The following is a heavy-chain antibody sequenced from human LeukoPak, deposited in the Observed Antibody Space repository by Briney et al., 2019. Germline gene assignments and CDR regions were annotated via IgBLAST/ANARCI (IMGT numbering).Heavy chain of an antibody. J-gene: IGHJ4*02. V-gene: IGHV1-2*02. CDR1: GYTFNDYF. CDR3: ATLRENSYGYY. Sequence: ASVKVSCKASGYTFNDYFMHWVRQAPGQGLEWMGWINPSSGATNSAQKFQGRVTMTRDTSISTAYMELRSLRSDDTAVYYCATLRENSYGYYWGQGTLVTVSS. D-gene: IGHD5-18*01. CDR2: INPSSGAT.